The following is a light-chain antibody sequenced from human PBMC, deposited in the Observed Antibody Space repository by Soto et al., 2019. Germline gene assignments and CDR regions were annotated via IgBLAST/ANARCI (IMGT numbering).Light chain of an antibody. Sequence: QSVLTQPASVSGSPGQSITISCTGTSSDVGGYNYVSWYQQHPGKAPKLLIYGVTNRPSGVSNRFSGSKSGNTVSLTISGLQTEDEADYYCTSYTSSNTYVVLGGGTKLTVL. CDR3: TSYTSSNTYVV. CDR2: GVT. CDR1: SSDVGGYNY. J-gene: IGLJ2*01. V-gene: IGLV2-14*01.